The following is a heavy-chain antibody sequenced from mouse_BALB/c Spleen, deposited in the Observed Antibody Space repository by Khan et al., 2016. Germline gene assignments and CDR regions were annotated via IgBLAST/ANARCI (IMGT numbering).Heavy chain of an antibody. D-gene: IGHD1-1*01. Sequence: QIQLVQSGPELKKPGETVKISCKASGYTFTNYGMNWVKQAPGKGLKWMGWINTNTGEPTYAEEFKGRFAFSLETSASTAYLQINNLNHYDPATFCCADGYYGSNWFAYGGQGTLVTVSA. CDR2: INTNTGEP. V-gene: IGHV9-3*02. CDR3: ADGYYGSNWFAY. CDR1: GYTFTNYG. J-gene: IGHJ3*01.